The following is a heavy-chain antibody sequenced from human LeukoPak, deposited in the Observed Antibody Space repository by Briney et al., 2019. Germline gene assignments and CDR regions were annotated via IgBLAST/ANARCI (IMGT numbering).Heavy chain of an antibody. D-gene: IGHD3-10*01. V-gene: IGHV4-59*01. Sequence: SETLSLTCTVSGGSISSYYWSWIRQPPGKGLEWVGHIYYLGSTNYNPSLKSRVTISIDTSKNYFSLKLNSVIAADTAVYYCARVRPGSYWYFDLWGRGTLVTVSS. CDR1: GGSISSYY. CDR3: ARVRPGSYWYFDL. J-gene: IGHJ2*01. CDR2: IYYLGST.